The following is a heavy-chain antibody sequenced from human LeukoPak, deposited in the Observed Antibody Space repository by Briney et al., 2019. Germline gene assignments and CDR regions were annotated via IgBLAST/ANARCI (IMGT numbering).Heavy chain of an antibody. Sequence: ASVKVSCKASGGTFSSYAISWVRQAPGQGLEWMGGIIPIFGTANYAQKFQGRVTITTDESTSTAYMELSSLRSEDTAVYYCAREMNQRSHYAFDIWGQGTMVTVSS. V-gene: IGHV1-69*05. D-gene: IGHD1-14*01. CDR2: IIPIFGTA. CDR1: GGTFSSYA. J-gene: IGHJ3*02. CDR3: AREMNQRSHYAFDI.